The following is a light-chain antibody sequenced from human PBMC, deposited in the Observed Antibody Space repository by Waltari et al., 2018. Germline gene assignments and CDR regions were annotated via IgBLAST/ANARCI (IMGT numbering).Light chain of an antibody. CDR1: QNVVTS. CDR2: AAA. J-gene: IGKJ4*01. CDR3: QQRYDWPQDPT. Sequence: SPATLSLSPGERATLSCRASQNVVTSLAWYQQKPGQTPRLLIYAAATRATGIPARFSGSGFGTEFTLTISSLEPEDSAVYYCQQRYDWPQDPTFGGGTKVEIK. V-gene: IGKV3-11*01.